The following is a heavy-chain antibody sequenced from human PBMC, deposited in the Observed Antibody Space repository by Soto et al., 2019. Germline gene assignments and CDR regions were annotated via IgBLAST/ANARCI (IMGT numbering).Heavy chain of an antibody. CDR3: VKDVLPGGADY. D-gene: IGHD3-16*01. CDR1: GFTSNDYA. Sequence: GGSLILSCAASGFTSNDYAMHWVRQAPGKGLEWVSGIYYNSDRIDYGDSVKGRFATSRDNAKNSLYLQMNSLRPEDTAVYYCVKDVLPGGADYWGPGTLVTVSS. V-gene: IGHV3-9*02. J-gene: IGHJ4*02. CDR2: IYYNSDRI.